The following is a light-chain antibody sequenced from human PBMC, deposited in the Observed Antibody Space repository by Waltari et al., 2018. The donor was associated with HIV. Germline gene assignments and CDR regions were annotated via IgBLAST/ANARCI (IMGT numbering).Light chain of an antibody. J-gene: IGKJ2*01. CDR2: AAS. CDR1: QYVSMW. Sequence: DIQMTQSPSFLSASVGDTVAITCRATQYVSMWFAWFQQHTGSPPRLLVSAASSLQGGVPSRFSGSVSGTNFTLTISGLKPEDFATYFCLQTHTLPHTFGQGT. V-gene: IGKV1-12*01. CDR3: LQTHTLPHT.